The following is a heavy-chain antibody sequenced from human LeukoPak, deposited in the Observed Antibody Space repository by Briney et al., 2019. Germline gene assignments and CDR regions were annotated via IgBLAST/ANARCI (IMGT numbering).Heavy chain of an antibody. V-gene: IGHV3-13*05. J-gene: IGHJ6*02. CDR3: ARGLVGRIYGMDV. Sequence: GGSLRLSCAASGFTFSSYDMHWVRQASGKGLEWVSAIGTAGDPYYPGSVKGRFTISRENAKNSLYLQMNSLRAGDTAVYYCARGLVGRIYGMDVWGQGTTVTVSS. CDR2: IGTAGDP. CDR1: GFTFSSYD. D-gene: IGHD6-6*01.